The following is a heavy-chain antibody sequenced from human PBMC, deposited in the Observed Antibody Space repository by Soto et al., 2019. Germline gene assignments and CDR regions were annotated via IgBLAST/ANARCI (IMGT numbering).Heavy chain of an antibody. CDR2: IIPIFGTA. CDR1: GGTFSNYA. J-gene: IGHJ4*02. CDR3: ARVRRNLRDGYNEIDY. D-gene: IGHD5-12*01. Sequence: QVQLVQSGAEVKKPGSSVKVSCKASGGTFSNYAISWVRQAPGQGLEWMGGIIPIFGTANYAQKFQGRVTINADESTSTAYMELSSLRSEDTAVYYCARVRRNLRDGYNEIDYWGQGTLVTVSS. V-gene: IGHV1-69*12.